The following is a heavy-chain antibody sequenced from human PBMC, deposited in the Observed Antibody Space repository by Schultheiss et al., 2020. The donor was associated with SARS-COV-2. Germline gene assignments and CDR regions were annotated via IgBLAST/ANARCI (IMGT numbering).Heavy chain of an antibody. CDR1: GGTFSSYA. J-gene: IGHJ4*02. D-gene: IGHD3-10*01. CDR2: IIPIFGTA. Sequence: SVKVSCKASGGTFSSYAISWVRQAPGQGLEWMGGIIPIFGTANYAQKFQGRVTITADESTSTAYMELSSLRAEDTAVYYCARAGIHYFSDYYLDSWGQGTLVTVSS. CDR3: ARAGIHYFSDYYLDS. V-gene: IGHV1-69*13.